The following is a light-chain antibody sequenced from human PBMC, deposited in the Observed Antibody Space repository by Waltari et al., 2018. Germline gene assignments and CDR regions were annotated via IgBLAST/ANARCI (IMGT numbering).Light chain of an antibody. CDR1: SSNTGSNP. CDR3: CSYAANIHWL. J-gene: IGLJ3*02. CDR2: SDN. V-gene: IGLV1-44*01. Sequence: QSVLTQPPSASGTPGQRVTISCSGSSSNTGSNPVNWYQQVPGTAPKLLIYSDNLRPSGVPDRFSGSKSGNTASLTISGLQADDESDFYCCSYAANIHWLFGGGTKVTVL.